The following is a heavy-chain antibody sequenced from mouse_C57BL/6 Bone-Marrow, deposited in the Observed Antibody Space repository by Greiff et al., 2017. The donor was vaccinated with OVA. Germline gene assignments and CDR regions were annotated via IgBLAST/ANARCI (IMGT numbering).Heavy chain of an antibody. J-gene: IGHJ1*03. D-gene: IGHD2-3*01. CDR1: GYTFTGYW. Sequence: VTVVESGAELMKPGASVKLSCKATGYTFTGYWIEWVKQRPGHGLEWIGEILPGSGSTNYNEKFKGKATFTADTSSNTAYMQLSSLTTEDSAIYYCARRGPRWLLRGYFDVWGTGTTVTVSS. V-gene: IGHV1-9*01. CDR3: ARRGPRWLLRGYFDV. CDR2: ILPGSGST.